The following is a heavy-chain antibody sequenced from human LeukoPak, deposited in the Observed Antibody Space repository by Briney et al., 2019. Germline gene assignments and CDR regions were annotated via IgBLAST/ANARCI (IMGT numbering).Heavy chain of an antibody. CDR3: ARDRLGTAMVSAFDI. V-gene: IGHV1-46*01. Sequence: ASVKVSCKASGYTFTSYYMHWVRQAPGQGLEWMGIINPSGGSTSYAQKFQGRVTMTRDMSTSTVYMELSSLRSEDTAVYYCARDRLGTAMVSAFDIWGQGTMVTVSS. CDR1: GYTFTSYY. D-gene: IGHD5-18*01. J-gene: IGHJ3*02. CDR2: INPSGGST.